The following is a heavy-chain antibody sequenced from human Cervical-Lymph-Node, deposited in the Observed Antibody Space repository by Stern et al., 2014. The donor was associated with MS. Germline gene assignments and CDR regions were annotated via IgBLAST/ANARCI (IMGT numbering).Heavy chain of an antibody. CDR1: GYTFSDYF. Sequence: DQLVESGAEVRKPGASVKVSCKASGYTFSDYFIHWVRQAPGQGLEWMGRINPRSGGTDYAQKFQGRVTMTKDTSISTAYMELSRLKSDDTAVYYCARSYSSSWPLDYWGQGSLVTVSS. CDR2: INPRSGGT. CDR3: ARSYSSSWPLDY. J-gene: IGHJ4*02. D-gene: IGHD6-13*01. V-gene: IGHV1-2*06.